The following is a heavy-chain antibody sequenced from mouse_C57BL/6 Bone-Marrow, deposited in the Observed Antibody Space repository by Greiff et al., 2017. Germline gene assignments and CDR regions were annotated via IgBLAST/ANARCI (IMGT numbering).Heavy chain of an antibody. CDR3: ARQGQHPFAY. D-gene: IGHD6-1*01. CDR2: ISGGGGNT. CDR1: GFTFSSYT. Sequence: DVKLVEPGGGLVKPGGSLKLSCAASGFTFSSYTMTWVRQTPEKRLEWVATISGGGGNTYYPDSVKGRFTISRDNAKNTLYLKMRSLMSADTAVDYCARQGQHPFAYWSQGTLVTVSA. J-gene: IGHJ3*01. V-gene: IGHV5-9*04.